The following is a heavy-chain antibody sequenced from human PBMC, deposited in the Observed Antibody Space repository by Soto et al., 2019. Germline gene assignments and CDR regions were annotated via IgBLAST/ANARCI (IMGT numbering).Heavy chain of an antibody. CDR2: IWYDGSNK. J-gene: IGHJ6*02. CDR3: ARDYYGSGSYYNPYYYYGMDV. V-gene: IGHV3-33*01. D-gene: IGHD3-10*01. CDR1: GFTFSSYG. Sequence: ESGGGVVQPGRSLRLSCAASGFTFSSYGMHWVRQAPGKGLEWVAVIWYDGSNKYYADSVKGRFTISRDNSKNTLYLQMNSLRAEDTAVYYCARDYYGSGSYYNPYYYYGMDVWGQGTTVTVSS.